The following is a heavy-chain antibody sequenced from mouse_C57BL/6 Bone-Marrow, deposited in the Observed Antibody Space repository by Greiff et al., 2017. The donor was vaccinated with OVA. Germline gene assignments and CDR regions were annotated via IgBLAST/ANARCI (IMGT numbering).Heavy chain of an antibody. Sequence: QVQLQQSGAELARPGASVKLSCKASGYTFTSYGISWVKQRPGQGLEWIGEIYPRSGNTYYNEKFKGKATLTADKSSSTAYMGLRSLTSEDSAVYFCARSSYYYGSSFSWFAYWGQGTLVTVSA. CDR1: GYTFTSYG. D-gene: IGHD1-1*01. CDR3: ARSSYYYGSSFSWFAY. J-gene: IGHJ3*01. CDR2: IYPRSGNT. V-gene: IGHV1-81*01.